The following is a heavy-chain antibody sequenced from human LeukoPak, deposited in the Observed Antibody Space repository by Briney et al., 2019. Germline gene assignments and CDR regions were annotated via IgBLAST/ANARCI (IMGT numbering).Heavy chain of an antibody. CDR3: AKTHYYDSSGVPGDY. Sequence: GGSLRLSCAASGFTFSSYGMHWVRQAPGKGLEWVAVISHDGSNPYYADSVKGRFTISRGNSKNTLYLQMSSLRAEDTAVYYCAKTHYYDSSGVPGDYWGQGTLVTVSS. CDR1: GFTFSSYG. V-gene: IGHV3-30*18. CDR2: ISHDGSNP. J-gene: IGHJ4*02. D-gene: IGHD3-22*01.